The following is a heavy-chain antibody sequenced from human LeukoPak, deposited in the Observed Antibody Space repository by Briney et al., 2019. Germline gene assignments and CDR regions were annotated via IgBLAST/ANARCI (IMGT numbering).Heavy chain of an antibody. CDR1: GFTFSRNG. D-gene: IGHD3-22*01. CDR3: AKDQSDYYLGYFDY. V-gene: IGHV3-30*18. J-gene: IGHJ4*02. Sequence: PGRSLRLSCAAAGFTFSRNGMHWVRQAPGKGLEWVAVISYDGSNKDYADSVKGRFTISRDNSKNTLYLQMNILRAEDTAVYYCAKDQSDYYLGYFDYWGQGTLVTVSS. CDR2: ISYDGSNK.